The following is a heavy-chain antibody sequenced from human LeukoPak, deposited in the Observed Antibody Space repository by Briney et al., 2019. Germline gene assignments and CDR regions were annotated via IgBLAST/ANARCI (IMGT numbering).Heavy chain of an antibody. CDR3: ARGHVGVVVAATGFGP. V-gene: IGHV4-34*01. Sequence: SETLSLTCAVYGGSFSVYYWSWIRQPPGKGLEWIGEINHSGSTNYNPSLKSRVTISVDTSKNQFSLKLSSVTAADTAVYYCARGHVGVVVAATGFGPWGQGTLVTVSS. J-gene: IGHJ5*02. CDR2: INHSGST. CDR1: GGSFSVYY. D-gene: IGHD2-15*01.